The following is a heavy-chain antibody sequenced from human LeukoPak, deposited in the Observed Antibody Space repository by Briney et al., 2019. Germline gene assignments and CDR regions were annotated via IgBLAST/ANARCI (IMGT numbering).Heavy chain of an antibody. CDR2: INHRGST. J-gene: IGHJ6*03. CDR3: ARDRFDDSNGYYYHYYYYMDV. Sequence: PSETLSLTCGVYGGSFSGYFWSWIRQPTGKGLEWIGEINHRGSTNYNPSLKSRVTISVETSKNQFSLKLSSVTAADTAVYYCARDRFDDSNGYYYHYYYYMDVWGKGTTVTVSS. D-gene: IGHD3-22*01. V-gene: IGHV4-34*01. CDR1: GGSFSGYF.